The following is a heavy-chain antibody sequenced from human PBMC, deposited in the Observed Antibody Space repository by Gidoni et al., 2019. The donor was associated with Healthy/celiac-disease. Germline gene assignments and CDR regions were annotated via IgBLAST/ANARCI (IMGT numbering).Heavy chain of an antibody. CDR3: ARGRWDCSSTSCYTDYYLKLYYMDV. J-gene: IGHJ6*03. D-gene: IGHD2-2*02. V-gene: IGHV1-69*01. CDR1: GGTFSSYA. Sequence: QVQLVQSGAEVKKPGSSVKVSCKASGGTFSSYAISRVRQAPGHGLEWMGGTIPIFGTANYAQKFQGRVTITADESTSTAYMELSSLRSEDTAVYYCARGRWDCSSTSCYTDYYLKLYYMDVWGKGTTVTVSS. CDR2: TIPIFGTA.